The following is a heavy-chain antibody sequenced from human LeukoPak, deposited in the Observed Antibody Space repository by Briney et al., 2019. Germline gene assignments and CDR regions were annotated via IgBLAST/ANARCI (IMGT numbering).Heavy chain of an antibody. J-gene: IGHJ5*02. CDR2: IIPIFGTA. CDR3: ASSSTSDNWFDP. Sequence: ASVKVSCKASGGTFSSYAISWVRQAPGQGLEWMGGIIPIFGTANYAQKFQGRVTMTRDTSTSTVYMELSSLRSEDTAVYYCASSSTSDNWFDPWGQGTLVTVSS. CDR1: GGTFSSYA. D-gene: IGHD2-2*01. V-gene: IGHV1-69*05.